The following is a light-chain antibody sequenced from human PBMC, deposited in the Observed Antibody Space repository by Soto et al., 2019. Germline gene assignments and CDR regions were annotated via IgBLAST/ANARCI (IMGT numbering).Light chain of an antibody. CDR3: QPYNNWPLT. V-gene: IGKV3-15*01. CDR2: DTS. J-gene: IGKJ4*01. Sequence: EIVMMQSPATLSVSPGERATLSCRASQSLSSNLAWYQQKPGQAPRLLIYDTSTRATGVPARFSGSRSGPEFTLTINSLQSEDFAIYYCQPYNNWPLTFGGGTKVESK. CDR1: QSLSSN.